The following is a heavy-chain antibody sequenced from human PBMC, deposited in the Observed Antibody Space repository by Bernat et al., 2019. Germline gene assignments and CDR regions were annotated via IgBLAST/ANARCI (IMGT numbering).Heavy chain of an antibody. V-gene: IGHV3-11*05. Sequence: QVQLVESGGGLVKPGGSLILSCAASGFTFSDYYMSWIRQAPGKVLYWVSFISSSSSYTNYADSVKGRFTISRDNAKNSLYLQMNSLRAEDTAVYYCARGTSTSAPYMDVWGKGTTVTVSS. CDR1: GFTFSDYY. J-gene: IGHJ6*03. CDR3: ARGTSTSAPYMDV. CDR2: ISSSSSYT.